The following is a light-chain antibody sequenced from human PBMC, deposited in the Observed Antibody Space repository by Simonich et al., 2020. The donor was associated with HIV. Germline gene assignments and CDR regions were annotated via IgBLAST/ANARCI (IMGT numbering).Light chain of an antibody. CDR3: QQNDNLPLT. CDR1: QDISNN. V-gene: IGKV1-33*01. J-gene: IGKJ4*01. Sequence: DIQMTQSPSSLSASVGDRVIITCQASQDISNNLNWYQQKSGKAPKVLSYDASNLETGVPSRFSGSTSGTNFTFTISSLQAEDIATYYCQQNDNLPLTFGGGTKVEI. CDR2: DAS.